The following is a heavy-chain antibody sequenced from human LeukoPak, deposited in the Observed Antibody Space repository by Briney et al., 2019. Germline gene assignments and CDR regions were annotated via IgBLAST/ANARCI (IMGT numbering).Heavy chain of an antibody. CDR3: AGLVVPAAMLGAFDI. V-gene: IGHV3-23*01. Sequence: GGSLRLSCAASGFTFSSYAMSWVRQAPGKGLEWVSAISGSGGSTYYADSVKGRFTISRDNSKNTLYLQMNSLRAEDTAVYYCAGLVVPAAMLGAFDIWGQGTLVTVAS. D-gene: IGHD2-2*01. CDR2: ISGSGGST. CDR1: GFTFSSYA. J-gene: IGHJ4*02.